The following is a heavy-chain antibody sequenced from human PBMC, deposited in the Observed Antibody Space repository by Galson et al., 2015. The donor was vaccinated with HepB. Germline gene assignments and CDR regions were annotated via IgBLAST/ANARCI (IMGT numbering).Heavy chain of an antibody. J-gene: IGHJ4*02. CDR2: IKSKTDGGTT. V-gene: IGHV3-15*07. CDR1: GFTFSNAW. Sequence: CAASGFTFSNAWMNWVRQAPGKGLEWVGRIKSKTDGGTTDYAAPVKGRFTISRDDSKNTLYLQMNSLKTEDTAVYYCTIRRGYSGYDLGDYWGQGTLVTVSS. CDR3: TIRRGYSGYDLGDY. D-gene: IGHD5-12*01.